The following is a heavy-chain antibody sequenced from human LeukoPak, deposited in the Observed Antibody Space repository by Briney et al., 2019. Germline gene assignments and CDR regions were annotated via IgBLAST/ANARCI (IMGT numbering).Heavy chain of an antibody. V-gene: IGHV4-59*12. CDR1: GGSISSYY. J-gene: IGHJ4*02. CDR3: ARLDVMVRGVIDY. D-gene: IGHD3-10*01. Sequence: SETLSLTCTVSGGSISSYYWSWIRQPPGKGLEWIGYIYYSGSTNYNPSLKSRVTISVDTSKNQFSLKLSSVTAADTAVYYCARLDVMVRGVIDYWGQGTLVTVSS. CDR2: IYYSGST.